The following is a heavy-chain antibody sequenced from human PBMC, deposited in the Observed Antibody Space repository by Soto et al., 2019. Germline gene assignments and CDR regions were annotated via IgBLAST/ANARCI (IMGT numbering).Heavy chain of an antibody. V-gene: IGHV1-18*01. CDR2: ISPYNGNT. J-gene: IGHJ4*02. D-gene: IGHD3-3*01. CDR3: ARDKLEMATIFES. Sequence: ASVKVSCKASGYTFTSHGISWVRQAPGQGLEWMGWISPYNGNTDYAQKVQGRVTMTTDTSTSTAYMELRSLRSDDTAVYYCARDKLEMATIFESWGQGALVTVSS. CDR1: GYTFTSHG.